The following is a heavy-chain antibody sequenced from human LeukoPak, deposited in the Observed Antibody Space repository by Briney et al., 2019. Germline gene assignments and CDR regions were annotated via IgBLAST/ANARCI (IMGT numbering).Heavy chain of an antibody. Sequence: SPGGSLTLSCAASGFTFSNYSMSWVRQAPGKGLEWVSYISRSGSTTYYADSVKGRFTISRDNAKNSLYLQMNSLRAEDTAVYYCARPIWGDYYDILTGWDYWGQGTLVTVSS. V-gene: IGHV3-11*04. CDR1: GFTFSNYS. J-gene: IGHJ4*02. CDR2: ISRSGSTT. CDR3: ARPIWGDYYDILTGWDY. D-gene: IGHD3-9*01.